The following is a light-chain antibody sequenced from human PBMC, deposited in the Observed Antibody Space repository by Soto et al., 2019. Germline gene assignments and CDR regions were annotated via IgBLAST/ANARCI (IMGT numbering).Light chain of an antibody. CDR3: QQTYSSPWT. J-gene: IGKJ1*01. CDR1: QGINND. V-gene: IGKV1-39*01. Sequence: QVTHSPPSLSASVGDRVTITCRASQGINNDLAWYQQKPGKAPKLLIYETSILQSGVPSRFSGSGSGAEFTLTITSLQPEDFATYSCQQTYSSPWTFGQGTKVDIK. CDR2: ETS.